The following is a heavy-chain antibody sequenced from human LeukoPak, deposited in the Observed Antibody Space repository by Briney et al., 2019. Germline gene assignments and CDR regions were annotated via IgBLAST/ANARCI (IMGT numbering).Heavy chain of an antibody. Sequence: GGSLRLSCAASGFTFSNAWMSWVRQAPGKGLEWVSYISSSGSTIYYADSVKGRFTISRDNAKNSLYLQMNSLRAEDTAVYYCARGPYSSGWYWVDYWGQGTLVTVSS. D-gene: IGHD6-19*01. J-gene: IGHJ4*02. V-gene: IGHV3-11*04. CDR1: GFTFSNAW. CDR3: ARGPYSSGWYWVDY. CDR2: ISSSGSTI.